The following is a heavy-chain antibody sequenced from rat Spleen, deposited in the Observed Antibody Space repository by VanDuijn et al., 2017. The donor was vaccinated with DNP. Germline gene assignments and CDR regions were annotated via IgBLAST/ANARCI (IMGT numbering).Heavy chain of an antibody. Sequence: EVKLVESGGGLVQPGRSLKLSCEVSRFTISDYGMAWVRQAPTKGLEWVASISAGGGNSNYRDSVKGRFTISRDNARNSLYLQMDSLRSEDTATYYCATHGTFVYWGQGTLVTVSS. CDR1: RFTISDYG. D-gene: IGHD5-1*01. J-gene: IGHJ3*01. CDR2: ISAGGGNS. CDR3: ATHGTFVY. V-gene: IGHV5S13*01.